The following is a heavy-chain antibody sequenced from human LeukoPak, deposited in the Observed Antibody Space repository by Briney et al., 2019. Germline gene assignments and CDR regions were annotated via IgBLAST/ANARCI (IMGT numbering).Heavy chain of an antibody. CDR3: ARGLIADSAGWFDP. CDR2: IIPIFGIA. V-gene: IGHV1-69*04. J-gene: IGHJ5*02. CDR1: GGTFSSYA. Sequence: GASAKVSCKASGGTFSSYAISWVRQAPGQGLEWMGRIIPIFGIANYAQKFQGRVTITADKSTSTAYMELSSLRSEDTAVYYCARGLIADSAGWFDPWGQGTLVTVSS. D-gene: IGHD6-13*01.